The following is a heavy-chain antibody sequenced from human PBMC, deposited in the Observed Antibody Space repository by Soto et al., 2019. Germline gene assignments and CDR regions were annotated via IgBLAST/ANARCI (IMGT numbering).Heavy chain of an antibody. CDR1: GFTFSSYS. D-gene: IGHD3-16*01. Sequence: EVQLVESGGGLVKPGGSQRLSCAASGFTFSSYSMNWVRQAPGKGLEWVSSISSSSSNIYYADAVKGRFTMSRDNAKNLVYLQMNSLRAEDTAVYYCARDGGRGGGGYFDLWGRGTLVTVSS. J-gene: IGHJ2*01. CDR3: ARDGGRGGGGYFDL. V-gene: IGHV3-21*06. CDR2: ISSSSSNI.